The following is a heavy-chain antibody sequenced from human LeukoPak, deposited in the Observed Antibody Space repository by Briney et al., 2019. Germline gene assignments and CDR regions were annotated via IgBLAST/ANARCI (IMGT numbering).Heavy chain of an antibody. Sequence: GESLRISCKCSGFDLTAYGIAWVRQMPGKGLEWMGNIYPGGSNGRYSPSFQGQVTMSADKSITTVYLQWSSLKASDTAMYYCTGHFHSAWFGFWGQGSLVTVSS. CDR3: TGHFHSAWFGF. D-gene: IGHD5-18*01. CDR1: GFDLTAYG. J-gene: IGHJ4*02. V-gene: IGHV5-51*01. CDR2: IYPGGSNG.